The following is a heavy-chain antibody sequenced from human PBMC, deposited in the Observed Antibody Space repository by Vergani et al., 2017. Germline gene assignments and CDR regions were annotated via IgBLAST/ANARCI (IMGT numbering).Heavy chain of an antibody. Sequence: VHLVQSGAEVKKAGESLRISCKTSGYSFPRFWIGWVRQLPGKGLEWIGYIYPGDSDVRYNPSFQVHITISADSSISTAYLQWRSLKSSDTAMYYCATDPQNWGFDYWGQGTLVTVSS. CDR1: GYSFPRFW. CDR2: IYPGDSDV. J-gene: IGHJ4*02. D-gene: IGHD7-27*01. CDR3: ATDPQNWGFDY. V-gene: IGHV5-51*01.